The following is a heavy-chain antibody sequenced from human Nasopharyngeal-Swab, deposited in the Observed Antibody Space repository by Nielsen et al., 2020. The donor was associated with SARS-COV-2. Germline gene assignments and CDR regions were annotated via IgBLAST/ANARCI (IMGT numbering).Heavy chain of an antibody. CDR3: ASGQCINGVCNPTDGLDV. D-gene: IGHD2-8*01. J-gene: IGHJ6*02. V-gene: IGHV1-45*02. CDR2: ITPFNGNA. CDR1: GFSITYRF. Sequence: SVKVSCKAPGFSITYRFLHWMRQAPGQALVWMGWITPFNGNAKYAQKFQGRVSITRDGSRTTASLELSSLRPDDTAMYFCASGQCINGVCNPTDGLDVWGQGTSVTVS.